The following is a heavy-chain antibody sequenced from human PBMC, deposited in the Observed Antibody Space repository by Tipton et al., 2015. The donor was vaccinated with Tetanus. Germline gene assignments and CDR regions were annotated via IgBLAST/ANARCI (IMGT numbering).Heavy chain of an antibody. CDR1: GGPVSSSNW. V-gene: IGHV4-4*02. J-gene: IGHJ4*02. CDR3: ARGTGDY. D-gene: IGHD1-14*01. CDR2: IYYSGTT. Sequence: TLSLTCDVSGGPVSSSNWWSWVRQAPGKGLEWIGEIYYSGTTNYNPSLKSRVTISTDKSKNQVSLRLNSVTAADTAVYYCARGTGDYWGQGTLVTVSS.